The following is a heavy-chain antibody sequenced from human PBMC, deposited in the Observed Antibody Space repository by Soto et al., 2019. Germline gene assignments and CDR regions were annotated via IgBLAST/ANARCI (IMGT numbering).Heavy chain of an antibody. CDR3: ARGGGSTKVDY. D-gene: IGHD2-2*01. CDR2: TSNSGST. Sequence: QVQLQESGPGLVKPSQTLSLTCTVSGGSITSSGYYWSWIRQHPGEGLEWIGFTSNSGSTSYNPSLRGGVTVTVAPSSTHSSLTLRPVMAADMAVYYFARGGGSTKVDYWGQGTLVTVSP. J-gene: IGHJ4*02. V-gene: IGHV4-31*03. CDR1: GGSITSSGYY.